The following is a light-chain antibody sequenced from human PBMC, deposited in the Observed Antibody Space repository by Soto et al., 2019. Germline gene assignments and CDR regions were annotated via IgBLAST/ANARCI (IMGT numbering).Light chain of an antibody. V-gene: IGLV2-14*01. J-gene: IGLJ1*01. CDR1: STDIGAYNY. CDR3: NSYTTLSNRV. Sequence: QSVLTQPASVSGSPGQSITISCTGTSTDIGAYNYVSWYQQHPGKAPKLLIYAVTNRPSGVSNRCSGSKSGNTASLTISGLQAEDEANYYCNSYTTLSNRVFGTGTKVTVL. CDR2: AVT.